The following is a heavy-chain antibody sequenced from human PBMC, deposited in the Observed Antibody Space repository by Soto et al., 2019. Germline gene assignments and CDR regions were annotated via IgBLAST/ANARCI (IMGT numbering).Heavy chain of an antibody. J-gene: IGHJ6*02. CDR2: IKSKTDGGTT. Sequence: EVQLVESGGGLVKPGGSLRLSCAASGFTFSNAWMSWVRQAPGKGLEWVGRIKSKTDGGTTDYAAPVKGRFTISRDDSKNTLYLQMNSLKTEDTAVYYCTTVRSLGVVPAAITSDYYYGMDVWGQGTTVTVSS. V-gene: IGHV3-15*01. D-gene: IGHD2-2*01. CDR1: GFTFSNAW. CDR3: TTVRSLGVVPAAITSDYYYGMDV.